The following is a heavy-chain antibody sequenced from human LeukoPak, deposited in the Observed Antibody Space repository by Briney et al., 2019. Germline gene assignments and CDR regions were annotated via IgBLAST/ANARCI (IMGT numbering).Heavy chain of an antibody. CDR3: ARHSGWQDYYYYYGMDV. CDR2: IYPGDSYT. Sequence: GESLKISCKGSGYSFTSYWIGWGRQMPGKGLEGMGIIYPGDSYTRYSPSFQGQVTLSANKSINPAYLPWSSLKASDTAMYYCARHSGWQDYYYYYGMDVWGQGSTVTAS. J-gene: IGHJ6*02. CDR1: GYSFTSYW. D-gene: IGHD6-19*01. V-gene: IGHV5-51*01.